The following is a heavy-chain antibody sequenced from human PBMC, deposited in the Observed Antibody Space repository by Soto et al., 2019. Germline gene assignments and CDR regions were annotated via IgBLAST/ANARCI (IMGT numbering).Heavy chain of an antibody. Sequence: QITLRESGPTLVKPTQTLTLTCTFSGFSLSTSGLGVGWIRQSPGKALEWLALIFWDDDKRHSPSLKSRVTITKDTSRNQVALTIANMDPVETATYYCVHSRRLGHQSGGNYYFWDSWGQGCLVTVSS. CDR1: GFSLSTSGLG. CDR2: IFWDDDK. CDR3: VHSRRLGHQSGGNYYFWDS. D-gene: IGHD3-3*01. V-gene: IGHV2-5*02. J-gene: IGHJ4*02.